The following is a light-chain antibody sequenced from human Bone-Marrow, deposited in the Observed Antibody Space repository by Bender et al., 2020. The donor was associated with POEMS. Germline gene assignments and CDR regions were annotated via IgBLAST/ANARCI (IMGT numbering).Light chain of an antibody. V-gene: IGLV3-21*02. Sequence: VLTQPPSVSVAPGQTVRITCGGDTIGSYSVHWYQQKPGLAPVLVVYDDSDRPSGIPERFSGSNSGNTATLTISRVEAGDEADYFCQVWDVTSDPPEVFGGGTKLTVL. CDR1: TIGSYS. J-gene: IGLJ3*02. CDR3: QVWDVTSDPPEV. CDR2: DDS.